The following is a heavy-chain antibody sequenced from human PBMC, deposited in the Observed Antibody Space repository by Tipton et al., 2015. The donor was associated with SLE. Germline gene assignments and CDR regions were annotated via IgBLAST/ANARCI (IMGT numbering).Heavy chain of an antibody. Sequence: TLSLTCTVSGGSISSYYWSWIRQPPGKGLEWIGYIYYSGSTNYNPSLQSRVTISVDTSKNQFSLKLSSVTAADTAVYYCARDRGRAYYDFWSAEGWFDPWGQGTLVTVSS. V-gene: IGHV4-59*01. J-gene: IGHJ5*02. CDR3: ARDRGRAYYDFWSAEGWFDP. CDR2: IYYSGST. CDR1: GGSISSYY. D-gene: IGHD3-3*01.